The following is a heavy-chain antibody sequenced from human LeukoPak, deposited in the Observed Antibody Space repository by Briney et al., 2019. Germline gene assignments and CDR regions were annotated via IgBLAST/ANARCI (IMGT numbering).Heavy chain of an antibody. CDR1: VFTFSTYY. CDR2: IKQDGSEK. V-gene: IGHV3-7*04. Sequence: GWSLRLSCAASVFTFSTYYMAWVRQAPGEGLEWVSNIKQDGSEKYYGGYVKGRFTISRDNAKNSLYLQLNSLGVEDTAVYFCAGGFGFLIESWGQGALVTVCS. D-gene: IGHD3-3*01. J-gene: IGHJ4*02. CDR3: AGGFGFLIES.